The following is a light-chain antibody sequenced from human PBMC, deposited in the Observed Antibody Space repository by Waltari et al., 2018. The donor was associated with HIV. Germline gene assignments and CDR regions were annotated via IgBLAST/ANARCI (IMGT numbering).Light chain of an antibody. Sequence: QSVLPQPRSVSGAPGQAVTVSCPGRTYHLGANFDFHWYQHLPGTAPKLLIYGKNNRPSGVPARFSGSRSGSSASLAITGLQAEDEADYYCQSYDNVLTAVIFGGGTKVTVL. V-gene: IGLV1-40*01. J-gene: IGLJ2*01. CDR2: GKN. CDR3: QSYDNVLTAVI. CDR1: TYHLGANFD.